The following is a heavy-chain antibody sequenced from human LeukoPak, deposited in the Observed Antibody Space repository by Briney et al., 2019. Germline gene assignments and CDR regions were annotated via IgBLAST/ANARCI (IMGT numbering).Heavy chain of an antibody. Sequence: GASVKVSCKASGYAFTSYGISWVRQAPGQGLEWMGWISAYNGNTNYAQKLQGRVTMTTDTSTSTAYMELRSLRSDDTAVYYCAREGYSSGYSDAFDIWGQGTMVTVSS. CDR2: ISAYNGNT. CDR1: GYAFTSYG. J-gene: IGHJ3*02. V-gene: IGHV1-18*01. CDR3: AREGYSSGYSDAFDI. D-gene: IGHD6-19*01.